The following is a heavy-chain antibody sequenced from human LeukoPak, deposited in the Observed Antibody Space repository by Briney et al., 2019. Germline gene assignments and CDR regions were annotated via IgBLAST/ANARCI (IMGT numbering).Heavy chain of an antibody. Sequence: GGSLRLSCAASGFTFDDYTMHWVRQAPGKGLEWVSLISWDGGSTYYADSVKGRFTISRDNSKNSLYLQMNSLRTEDTALYYCAKDLSPIAAAGTDAFDIWGQGTMVTVSS. V-gene: IGHV3-43*01. CDR2: ISWDGGST. CDR3: AKDLSPIAAAGTDAFDI. CDR1: GFTFDDYT. J-gene: IGHJ3*02. D-gene: IGHD6-13*01.